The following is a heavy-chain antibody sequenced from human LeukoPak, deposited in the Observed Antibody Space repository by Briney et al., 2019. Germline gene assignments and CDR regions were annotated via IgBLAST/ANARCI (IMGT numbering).Heavy chain of an antibody. CDR1: GYTFTGYY. CDR2: INPNSGGT. J-gene: IGHJ6*03. CDR3: AIEHVELRYYYMDV. Sequence: GASVKVSCKASGYTFTGYYMHWVRQAPGQGLEWMGWINPNSGGTNYAQKFQGRVTMTRDTSISTAYMELSRLRSDDTAVYYCAIEHVELRYYYMDVWGKGTTVTVSS. D-gene: IGHD1-7*01. V-gene: IGHV1-2*02.